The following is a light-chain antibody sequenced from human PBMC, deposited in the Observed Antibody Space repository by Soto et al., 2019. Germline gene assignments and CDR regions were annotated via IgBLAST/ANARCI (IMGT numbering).Light chain of an antibody. J-gene: IGKJ1*01. CDR3: QQYGSSPRT. CDR1: QSVSANN. Sequence: EIVLTQSPGTLSLSPGERATLSCRASQSVSANNLAWYQQKAGQAPRLLIYSASSRATGIPDRFSGSGSGTDFTHTISRLEPEDLAVYYCQQYGSSPRTFGRGTKVDIK. CDR2: SAS. V-gene: IGKV3-20*01.